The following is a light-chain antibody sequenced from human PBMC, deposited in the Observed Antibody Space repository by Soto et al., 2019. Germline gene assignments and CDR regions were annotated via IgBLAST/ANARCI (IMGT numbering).Light chain of an antibody. CDR2: EVS. J-gene: IGLJ1*01. V-gene: IGLV2-8*01. CDR3: SSYAGTNTDYV. Sequence: QSALTQPPSASGSPGQSVTISCTGTSSDVGGYKYVSWYQQHPGKVPKLMIYEVSKRPSGVPDRFSGSKSGNTASLTVSGLQADDEADYYCSSYAGTNTDYVFGTGTKVTV. CDR1: SSDVGGYKY.